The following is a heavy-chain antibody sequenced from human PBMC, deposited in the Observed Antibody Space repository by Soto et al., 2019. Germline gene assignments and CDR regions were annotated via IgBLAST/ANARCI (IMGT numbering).Heavy chain of an antibody. J-gene: IGHJ4*02. CDR2: IFYSGRT. Sequence: SETLSLTCTVSGGSISSYYWSWIRQPPGKGLEWIGHIFYSGRTSYNPSLKSRVTMSVDTSKNQFSLKVTSVTAADTAVYYCARGHPFDFWGQGTQVTVSS. CDR1: GGSISSYY. CDR3: ARGHPFDF. V-gene: IGHV4-59*01.